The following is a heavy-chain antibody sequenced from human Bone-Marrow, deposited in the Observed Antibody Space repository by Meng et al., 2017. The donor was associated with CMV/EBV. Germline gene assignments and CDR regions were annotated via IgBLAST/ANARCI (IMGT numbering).Heavy chain of an antibody. CDR1: GFTFSSYW. Sequence: GESLKIPFVAPGFTFSSYWKSWVRQAPRKGLEWVANIKQDGSEKYYVDSVKGRFTISRDNAKNSLYLQMNSLRAEDTAVYYCARFRVVTRYYFDYWGQGTLATVPS. V-gene: IGHV3-7*01. D-gene: IGHD3-3*01. CDR3: ARFRVVTRYYFDY. J-gene: IGHJ4*02. CDR2: IKQDGSEK.